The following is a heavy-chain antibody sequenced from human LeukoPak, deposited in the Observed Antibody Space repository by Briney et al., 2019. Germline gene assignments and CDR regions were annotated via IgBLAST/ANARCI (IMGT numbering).Heavy chain of an antibody. D-gene: IGHD3-3*01. V-gene: IGHV3-21*01. CDR3: ARTPDYDFWSGYYTVSYYYYYMDV. CDR1: GFTFSSYS. Sequence: PGGSLRLSCAASGFTFSSYSMNWVRQAPGKGLEWVSSISSSSSYIYYADSVKGRFTISRDNAKNSLCLQMNSLRAEDTAVYYCARTPDYDFWSGYYTVSYYYYYMDVWGKGTTVTVS. J-gene: IGHJ6*03. CDR2: ISSSSSYI.